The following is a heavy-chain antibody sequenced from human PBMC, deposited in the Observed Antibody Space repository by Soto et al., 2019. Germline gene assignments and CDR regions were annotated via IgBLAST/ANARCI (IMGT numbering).Heavy chain of an antibody. CDR2: IYYSGST. D-gene: IGHD6-25*01. J-gene: IGHJ6*02. Sequence: SETRSLTCTVSGGSISSGSSDWGWIGQPPGKGLEWIGNIYYSGSTYYNPSLKSRVTISVDTSKNQFSLKLSSVTAADTAVYYCARHKRRHYGVDVWCQGTTVT. CDR3: ARHKRRHYGVDV. V-gene: IGHV4-39*01. CDR1: GGSISSGSSD.